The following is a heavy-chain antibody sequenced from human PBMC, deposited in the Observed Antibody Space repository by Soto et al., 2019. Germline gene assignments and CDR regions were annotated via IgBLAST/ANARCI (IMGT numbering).Heavy chain of an antibody. D-gene: IGHD6-6*01. Sequence: EVQLVESGGGLVQPGGSLRLSCAASGFTFSSYWMHWVRQAPGKGLVWVSRINTDGSSTSYADSVKGRFTISRDNAKTTLYLQMNSLTADDTAVYFCARGGTRHSGSGVYWGQGTVVTVSS. CDR1: GFTFSSYW. V-gene: IGHV3-74*01. CDR3: ARGGTRHSGSGVY. CDR2: INTDGSST. J-gene: IGHJ4*02.